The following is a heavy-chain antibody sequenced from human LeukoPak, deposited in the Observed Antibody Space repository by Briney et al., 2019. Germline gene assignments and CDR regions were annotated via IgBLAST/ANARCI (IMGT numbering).Heavy chain of an antibody. CDR3: AKDRGGSYYGMDV. D-gene: IGHD2-15*01. CDR1: GFTFSSYG. Sequence: GGSLRLSCAASGFTFSSYGMHWVRQAPGKGLEWVAVISYDGGNKYYADSVKGRFTISRDNSKNTLYLQMNSLRAEDTAVYYCAKDRGGSYYGMDVWGQGTTVTVSS. J-gene: IGHJ6*02. CDR2: ISYDGGNK. V-gene: IGHV3-30*18.